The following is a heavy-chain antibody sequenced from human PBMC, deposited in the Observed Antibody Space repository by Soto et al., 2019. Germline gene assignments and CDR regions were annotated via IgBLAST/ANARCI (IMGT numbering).Heavy chain of an antibody. Sequence: GESLKISCAASGFTFSSYSMNWVRQAPGKGLEWVSSISSSSSYIYYADSVKGRFTISRDNAKNSLYLQMNSLRAEDTAVYYCARGQVVVAATGFDYWGQGTLVTVSS. J-gene: IGHJ4*02. CDR3: ARGQVVVAATGFDY. D-gene: IGHD2-15*01. V-gene: IGHV3-21*01. CDR1: GFTFSSYS. CDR2: ISSSSSYI.